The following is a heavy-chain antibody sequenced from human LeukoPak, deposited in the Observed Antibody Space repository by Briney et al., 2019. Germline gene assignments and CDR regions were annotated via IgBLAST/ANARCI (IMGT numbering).Heavy chain of an antibody. CDR3: AKERLGLWSAGAPDLDH. V-gene: IGHV3-30*02. J-gene: IGHJ4*02. CDR1: GFIFSSYD. D-gene: IGHD3-3*01. CDR2: IRYDGSNK. Sequence: GGSLRLFCGASGFIFSSYDMHWVRQAPGKGLEWLTFIRYDGSNKYYADSVKGRFTISKDNSKNTLYLQMNSLRTVDTAVYYCAKERLGLWSAGAPDLDHWGQGTLVTVSS.